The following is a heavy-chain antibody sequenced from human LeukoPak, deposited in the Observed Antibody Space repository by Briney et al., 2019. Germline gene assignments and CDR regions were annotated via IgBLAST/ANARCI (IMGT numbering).Heavy chain of an antibody. CDR3: ARRARITIFGVSNDAFDI. V-gene: IGHV5-51*01. D-gene: IGHD3-3*01. J-gene: IGHJ3*02. Sequence: GESLKISCKGSGYSFTSYWIGWVRQMPGKSLERMGIIYPGDSDTRYSPSFQGQVTISSDKSISTAYLQWSSLKASDTAMYYCARRARITIFGVSNDAFDIWGQGTMVTVSS. CDR2: IYPGDSDT. CDR1: GYSFTSYW.